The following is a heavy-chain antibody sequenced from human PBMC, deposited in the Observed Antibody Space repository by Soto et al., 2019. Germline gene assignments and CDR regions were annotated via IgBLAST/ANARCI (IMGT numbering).Heavy chain of an antibody. CDR3: VRTWHGFDI. V-gene: IGHV3-74*01. CDR1: GFTFSTYW. J-gene: IGHJ3*02. Sequence: EVQLVESGGGLVQPGGSLRLSCAASGFTFSTYWMHWVRQAPEKGLLWVSHINGDGSYTDFADSVEGRFTISRDNAKNTVYLQMQSLRVEDTAVYFCVRTWHGFDIWGPGTMVTVSS. CDR2: INGDGSYT.